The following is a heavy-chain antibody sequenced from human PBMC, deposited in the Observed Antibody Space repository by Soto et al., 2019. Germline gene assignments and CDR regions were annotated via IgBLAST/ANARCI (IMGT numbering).Heavy chain of an antibody. Sequence: ASVKVSCKASGGTFSSYAISWVRQAPGQGLEWMGGIIPIFGTANYAQKFQGRVTITADESTSTAYMELSSLRSEDTAVYYCAREGRKNQLLYNWFDPWGQGALVTVSS. CDR2: IIPIFGTA. V-gene: IGHV1-69*13. CDR3: AREGRKNQLLYNWFDP. D-gene: IGHD2-2*02. CDR1: GGTFSSYA. J-gene: IGHJ5*02.